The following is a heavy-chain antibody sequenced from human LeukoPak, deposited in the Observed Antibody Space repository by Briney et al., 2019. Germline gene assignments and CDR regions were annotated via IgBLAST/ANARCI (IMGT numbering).Heavy chain of an antibody. Sequence: PGGSLRLSCAASGFTFSSYWMSWVRQAPGKGLEWVANIKQDGSEKNYVDSVKGRLTISRDNAKNSVHLQMNSLRAEDTAVYYCVRDWNYYDRSGKNKFDYWGQGTLVTVSS. V-gene: IGHV3-7*01. CDR3: VRDWNYYDRSGKNKFDY. J-gene: IGHJ4*02. CDR1: GFTFSSYW. D-gene: IGHD3-22*01. CDR2: IKQDGSEK.